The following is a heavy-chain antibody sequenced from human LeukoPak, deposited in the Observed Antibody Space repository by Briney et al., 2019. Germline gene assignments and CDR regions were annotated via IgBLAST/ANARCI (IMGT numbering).Heavy chain of an antibody. CDR1: GGSISSGGYS. CDR3: ARGYCSSTSCFYYFDY. J-gene: IGHJ4*02. Sequence: SETLSLTCAVSGGSISSGGYSWSWIRQPPGKGLEWIGYIYHSGSTYYNPSLKSRVTISVDRSKNQFSLKLSSVTAADTAVYYCARGYCSSTSCFYYFDYWGQGTLVTVSS. CDR2: IYHSGST. V-gene: IGHV4-30-2*01. D-gene: IGHD2-2*01.